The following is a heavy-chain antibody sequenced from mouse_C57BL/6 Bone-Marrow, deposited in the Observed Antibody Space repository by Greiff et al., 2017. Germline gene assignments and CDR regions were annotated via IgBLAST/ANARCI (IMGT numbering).Heavy chain of an antibody. Sequence: QVQLQQSGAELARPGASVKLSCKASGYTFTSYGISWVKQRPGQGLEWIGEIYPRSGSTYYNEKFKGKATLTADKASSTAYMELRSLTSEDSAVYVCERRRNFYAMDYWGQGTAVIVAS. CDR1: GYTFTSYG. V-gene: IGHV1-81*01. CDR2: IYPRSGST. CDR3: ERRRNFYAMDY. J-gene: IGHJ4*01.